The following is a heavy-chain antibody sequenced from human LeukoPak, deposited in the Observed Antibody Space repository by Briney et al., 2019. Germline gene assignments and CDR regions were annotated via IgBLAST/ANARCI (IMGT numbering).Heavy chain of an antibody. V-gene: IGHV3-30*03. CDR3: ARDPLDISRWTNAFDI. J-gene: IGHJ3*02. D-gene: IGHD2-2*03. CDR1: GFTFVNYG. Sequence: GGSLRLSCAASGFTFVNYGFHWVRQAPVKALEWVAFISYNGNQKYGDSVKGRFTISRDNSKNTLYLQMNGLRPEDTAVYYCARDPLDISRWTNAFDIWGQGTMVTVSS. CDR2: ISYNGNQK.